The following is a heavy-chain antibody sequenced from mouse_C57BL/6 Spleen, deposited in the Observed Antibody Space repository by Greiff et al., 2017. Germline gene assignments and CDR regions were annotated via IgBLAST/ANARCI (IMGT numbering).Heavy chain of an antibody. CDR1: GYTFTSYW. CDR3: ARETAPATGVFDD. J-gene: IGHJ2*01. CDR2: IDPSDSYT. D-gene: IGHD3-2*01. V-gene: IGHV1-50*01. Sequence: QVQLQQPGAELVKPGASVKLSCKASGYTFTSYWMPWVQQRPGQGLEWIGEIDPSDSYTNYNQKFKGQATLPVDTSSSTPYMQLSSLTSEDSAVYYSARETAPATGVFDDWGPGTTLTVSS.